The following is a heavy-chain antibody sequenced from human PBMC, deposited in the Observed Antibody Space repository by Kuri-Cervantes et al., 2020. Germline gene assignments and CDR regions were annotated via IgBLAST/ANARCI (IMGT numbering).Heavy chain of an antibody. CDR2: ISSSGSTI. V-gene: IGHV3-11*04. D-gene: IGHD6-19*01. J-gene: IGHJ6*02. CDR1: GFTFSDYY. CDR3: AHIAVAGPQYYYYGMDV. Sequence: GESLKISCAASGFTFSDYYMSWIRQAPGKGLEWVSYISSSGSTIYYADSVKGRFTISRDNAKNSLYLQMNSLRAEDTAVYYCAHIAVAGPQYYYYGMDVWGQGTTVTVSS.